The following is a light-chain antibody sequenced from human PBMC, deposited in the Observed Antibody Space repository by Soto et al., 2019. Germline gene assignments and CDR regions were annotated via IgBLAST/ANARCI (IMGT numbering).Light chain of an antibody. CDR1: NSNIGSNT. Sequence: ALTNPPSASGTALQRGTISCSERNSNIGSNTVNWYQQLPGTAPKLLIYSNDQRPSGVPDRFSGSKSGTSASLVISWLQSEDEADYYCAAWDDTLNGYVFGTGTKVT. V-gene: IGLV1-44*01. CDR2: SND. CDR3: AAWDDTLNGYV. J-gene: IGLJ1*01.